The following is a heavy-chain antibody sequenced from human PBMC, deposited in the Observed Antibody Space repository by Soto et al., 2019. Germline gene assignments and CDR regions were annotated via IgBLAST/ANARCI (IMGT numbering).Heavy chain of an antibody. CDR2: ISYDGSNK. V-gene: IGHV3-30*18. D-gene: IGHD2-15*01. Sequence: PGGSLRLSCAASGFTFSSYGMHWVRQAPGKGLEWVAVISYDGSNKYYADSVKGRFAISRDNSKNTLYLQMNSLRAEDTAVYYCAKFAVAAYFDYWGQGTLVTVSS. CDR1: GFTFSSYG. CDR3: AKFAVAAYFDY. J-gene: IGHJ4*02.